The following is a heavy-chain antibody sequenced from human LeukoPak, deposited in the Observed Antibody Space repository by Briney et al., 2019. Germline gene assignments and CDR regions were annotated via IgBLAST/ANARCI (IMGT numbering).Heavy chain of an antibody. J-gene: IGHJ6*03. CDR3: ARGIASYCSSTSCSPFRGGPTKDNYYMDV. D-gene: IGHD2-2*01. V-gene: IGHV1-69*13. CDR2: IIPIFGTA. CDR1: GGTFSSYA. Sequence: ASVKVSCKASGGTFSSYAISWVRQAPGQGLEWMGGIIPIFGTANYAQKFQGRVTITADESTSTAYMELSSLRSEDTAVYYCARGIASYCSSTSCSPFRGGPTKDNYYMDVWGKGTTVTVSS.